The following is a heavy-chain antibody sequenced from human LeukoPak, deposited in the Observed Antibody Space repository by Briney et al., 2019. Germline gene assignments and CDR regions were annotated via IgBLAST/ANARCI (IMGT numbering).Heavy chain of an antibody. J-gene: IGHJ4*02. V-gene: IGHV3-48*04. D-gene: IGHD6-19*01. Sequence: GGSLRLSCAASGFIFSDYNMNWVRQAPGKGLEWVSYISSGSSTIYYADSVKGRFTISRDNAKNSLDLQMNSLRVEDTAVYYCARLQWLQTGRDFLDYWGQGTLVTVSS. CDR2: ISSGSSTI. CDR1: GFIFSDYN. CDR3: ARLQWLQTGRDFLDY.